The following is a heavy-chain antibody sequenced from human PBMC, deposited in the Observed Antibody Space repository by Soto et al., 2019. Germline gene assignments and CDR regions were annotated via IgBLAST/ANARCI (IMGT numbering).Heavy chain of an antibody. CDR1: GFTFSSYG. V-gene: IGHV3-33*01. CDR2: IWYDGSNK. CDR3: ARDTPVYSYGPSLFDY. Sequence: GGSLRLSCAASGFTFSSYGMHWVRQAPGKGLEWVAVIWYDGSNKYYADSVKGRFTISRDNSKNTLYLQMNSLRAEDTAVYYCARDTPVYSYGPSLFDYWGQGTLVTVSS. D-gene: IGHD5-18*01. J-gene: IGHJ4*02.